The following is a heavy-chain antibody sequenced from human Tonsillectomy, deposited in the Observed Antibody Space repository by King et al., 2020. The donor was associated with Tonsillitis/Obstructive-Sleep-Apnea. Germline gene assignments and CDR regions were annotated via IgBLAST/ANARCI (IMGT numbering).Heavy chain of an antibody. Sequence: VQLVESGGGLVQPGGSLRLSCAASGFTFSSYSMNWVRQAPGKGLEWVSYISSSSSTIYYADSVKGRFTISRDNANNSLYLQMNSLRDEDTAVYYCARAHEYYGFWSGYYYYYMDVWGQGTTVTVSS. CDR2: ISSSSSTI. J-gene: IGHJ6*03. V-gene: IGHV3-48*02. CDR3: ARAHEYYGFWSGYYYYYMDV. CDR1: GFTFSSYS. D-gene: IGHD3-3*01.